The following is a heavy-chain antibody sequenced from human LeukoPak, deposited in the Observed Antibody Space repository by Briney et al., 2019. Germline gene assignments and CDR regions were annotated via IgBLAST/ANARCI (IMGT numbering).Heavy chain of an antibody. D-gene: IGHD6-19*01. Sequence: SSETLSLTCTVSGGSISSYYWSWIRQPPGKGLEWIGYIYYSGITNYNPSLKSRVSLSVDTSKNHFSLKLSSVTAADTAVYYCARGPNDRSSGSPVGYWGQGTLVTVSS. V-gene: IGHV4-59*12. J-gene: IGHJ4*02. CDR3: ARGPNDRSSGSPVGY. CDR2: IYYSGIT. CDR1: GGSISSYY.